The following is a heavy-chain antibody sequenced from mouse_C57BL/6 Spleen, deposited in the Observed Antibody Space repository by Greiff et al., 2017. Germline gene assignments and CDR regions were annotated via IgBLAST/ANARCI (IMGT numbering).Heavy chain of an antibody. V-gene: IGHV1-69*01. CDR3: ARGVYYDYDVFDY. CDR2: IDPSDSYT. D-gene: IGHD2-4*01. Sequence: QVQLQQPGAELVMPGASVKLSCKASGYTFTSYWMHWVKQRPGQGLEWIGEIDPSDSYTNYNQKFKGKSTLTVDKSSSTAYMQRSSLTSEDSAVYYCARGVYYDYDVFDYWGQGTTLTVSS. J-gene: IGHJ2*01. CDR1: GYTFTSYW.